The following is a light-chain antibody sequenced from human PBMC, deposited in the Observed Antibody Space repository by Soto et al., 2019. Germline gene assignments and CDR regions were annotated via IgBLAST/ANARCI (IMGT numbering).Light chain of an antibody. V-gene: IGKV3-15*01. CDR2: GVS. J-gene: IGKJ2*01. CDR1: QSVGTK. CDR3: QQYSDWPPAYT. Sequence: EIVMTQSPATLSVSPGEGATLSCRASQSVGTKLAWYQQIPGQAPRLLIFGVSTRANGVPARFSGSGSGTDFSLTISSLESEDFAVYYCQQYSDWPPAYTFGQGTKLEIK.